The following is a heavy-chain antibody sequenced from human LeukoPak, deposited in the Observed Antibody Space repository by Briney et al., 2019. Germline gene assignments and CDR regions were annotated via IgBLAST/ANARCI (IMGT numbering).Heavy chain of an antibody. J-gene: IGHJ4*02. D-gene: IGHD2-2*01. CDR1: GFTFSTYS. Sequence: GGSLRLSCAASGFTFSTYSMNWVRQAPGKGLEWVSSITTSSSYIYYADSVKGRFTISRDNAKNSLFLQMNSLRAEDTAVYYCAHGSMYQLDYWGQGTLVTVSS. CDR2: ITTSSSYI. V-gene: IGHV3-21*01. CDR3: AHGSMYQLDY.